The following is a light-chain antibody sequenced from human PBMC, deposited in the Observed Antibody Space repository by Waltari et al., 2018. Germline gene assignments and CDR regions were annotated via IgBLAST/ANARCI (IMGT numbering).Light chain of an antibody. Sequence: QSALTQPASVSGSPGQSITISCTGTNRAVGGYYYVSWFQQHPGTAPRLMIFGVSDRPSGVSNRFSGSKSGNTASLTISGLQAEDEAHYYCASYTSSYTWVFGGGTKLTVL. CDR3: ASYTSSYTWV. V-gene: IGLV2-14*03. J-gene: IGLJ3*02. CDR2: GVS. CDR1: NRAVGGYYY.